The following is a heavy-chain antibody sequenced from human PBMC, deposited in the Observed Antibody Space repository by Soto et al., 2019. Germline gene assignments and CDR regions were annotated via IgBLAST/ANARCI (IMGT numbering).Heavy chain of an antibody. J-gene: IGHJ5*01. CDR3: ARGPEGFHPLSNKWFDS. Sequence: PXGSLRITCSASGFFFSASCMSWVRQAPGKGLEWVASIKQDGSETYYLDSVKGRFTFSRDNAKNSLDLQMSSLRAEDTAVYYCARGPEGFHPLSNKWFDSWGQGTPVTVSS. CDR1: GFFFSASC. D-gene: IGHD3-10*01. CDR2: IKQDGSET. V-gene: IGHV3-7*01.